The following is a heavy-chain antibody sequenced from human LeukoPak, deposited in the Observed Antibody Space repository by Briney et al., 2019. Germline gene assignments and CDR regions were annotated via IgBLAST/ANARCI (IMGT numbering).Heavy chain of an antibody. CDR1: GFAFRDYW. J-gene: IGHJ4*02. Sequence: PGGSLRLSCAASGFAFRDYWMNWVRQAPGKGLEWVANINLGGSVILYVDSVKGRFTASRDNAENSVSLQMNSLRAEDTAVYYCAAWGLHNCWGQGTLVTVSS. D-gene: IGHD7-27*01. CDR2: INLGGSVI. CDR3: AAWGLHNC. V-gene: IGHV3-7*01.